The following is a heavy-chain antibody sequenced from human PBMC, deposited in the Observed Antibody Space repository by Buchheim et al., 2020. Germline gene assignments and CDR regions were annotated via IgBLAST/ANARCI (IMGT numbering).Heavy chain of an antibody. CDR1: GFTFSDYH. CDR3: ARDIGGTFYFDY. V-gene: IGHV3-7*01. J-gene: IGHJ4*02. D-gene: IGHD4-23*01. Sequence: EVRLVESGGDLVQPEGSLRLSCEVSGFTFSDYHMSWARQAPGKGLEWVANINRDGSSKHYVDSVKGRFTVSRDNAKNSPYLQMNSLRVEDTAIYYCARDIGGTFYFDYWGQGSL. CDR2: INRDGSSK.